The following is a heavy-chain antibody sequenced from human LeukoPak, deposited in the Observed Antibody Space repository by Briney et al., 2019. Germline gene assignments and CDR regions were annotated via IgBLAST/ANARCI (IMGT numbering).Heavy chain of an antibody. CDR3: MCWGTDNH. CDR1: GLTFRSYW. CDR2: INPGGNEI. D-gene: IGHD7-27*01. Sequence: PGRSLRLSCTFSGLTFRSYWMNWVRQAPGKGLEWVANINPGGNEIRSVDSVKGRSIISRDNAKNSLDLQMSSLRVEDTAVYYCMCWGTDNHWGQGILVTVSS. V-gene: IGHV3-7*01. J-gene: IGHJ4*02.